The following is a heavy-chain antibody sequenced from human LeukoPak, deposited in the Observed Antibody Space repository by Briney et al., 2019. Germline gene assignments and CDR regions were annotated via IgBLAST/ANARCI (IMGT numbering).Heavy chain of an antibody. D-gene: IGHD2-2*01. CDR2: INPNSGGT. CDR1: GYTFTGYY. J-gene: IGHJ5*02. V-gene: IGHV1-2*02. Sequence: ASVKVSCKASGYTFTGYYMHWVRQAPGQGLEWMGWINPNSGGTNYAQKFQGRVTMTRDTSISTAYMELSRLKSGDTAVYYCAREIPAAITPWFDPWGQGTLVTVSS. CDR3: AREIPAAITPWFDP.